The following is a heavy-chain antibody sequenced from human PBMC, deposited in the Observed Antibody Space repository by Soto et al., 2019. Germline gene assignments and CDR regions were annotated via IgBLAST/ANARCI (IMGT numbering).Heavy chain of an antibody. CDR3: ARGGTGYDSSGYYQHNDAFDI. CDR1: GYTFTGYY. D-gene: IGHD3-22*01. J-gene: IGHJ3*02. Sequence: ASVKVSCKASGYTFTGYYMHWVRQAPGQGLEWMGWINPNSGGTNYAQKFQGWVTMTRDTSISTAYMELSRLRSDETAVYYCARGGTGYDSSGYYQHNDAFDIWGQGTMVTVSS. CDR2: INPNSGGT. V-gene: IGHV1-2*04.